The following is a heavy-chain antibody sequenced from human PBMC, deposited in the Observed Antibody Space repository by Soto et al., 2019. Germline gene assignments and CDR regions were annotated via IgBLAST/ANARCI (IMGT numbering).Heavy chain of an antibody. Sequence: EVQLVESGGGLVKPGGSLRLSCAASGFTFSTYTMNWVRQAPGKGLEWVSSISDSSNYINYADSVKGRCTISRDNAKNSLFLQMNSLRAEDTAVYYCARDRRPRNEVDPFDYWGQGSLVTVSS. CDR2: ISDSSNYI. D-gene: IGHD1-1*01. J-gene: IGHJ4*02. CDR1: GFTFSTYT. CDR3: ARDRRPRNEVDPFDY. V-gene: IGHV3-21*02.